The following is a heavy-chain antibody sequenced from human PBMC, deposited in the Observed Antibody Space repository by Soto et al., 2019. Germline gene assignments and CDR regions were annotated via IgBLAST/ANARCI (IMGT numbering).Heavy chain of an antibody. CDR3: ATYFGSGSYYFDY. Sequence: LSETLSLTCTVSGGSISSSSYYWGWIRQPPGKGLEWIGSIYYSGSTYYNPSLKSRVTISVDTSKNQFSLKLSSVTAADTAVYYCATYFGSGSYYFDYWGQGTLVTVSS. J-gene: IGHJ4*02. V-gene: IGHV4-39*01. CDR2: IYYSGST. D-gene: IGHD3-10*01. CDR1: GGSISSSSYY.